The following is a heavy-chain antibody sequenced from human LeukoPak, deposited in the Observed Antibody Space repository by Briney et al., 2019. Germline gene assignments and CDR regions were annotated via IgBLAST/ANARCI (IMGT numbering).Heavy chain of an antibody. CDR3: AKDVAVAALRGYYGMDV. CDR1: GFTFSSYA. D-gene: IGHD2-15*01. J-gene: IGHJ6*02. CDR2: ITGSGSKT. V-gene: IGHV3-23*01. Sequence: QPGGSLRLSCAASGFTFSSYAMSWVRQAPGKGLEWVSAITGSGSKTYYAESVKGRFTISRDNSKNTLYLQMNTLRAEDTAVYYCAKDVAVAALRGYYGMDVWGQGTTVTVSS.